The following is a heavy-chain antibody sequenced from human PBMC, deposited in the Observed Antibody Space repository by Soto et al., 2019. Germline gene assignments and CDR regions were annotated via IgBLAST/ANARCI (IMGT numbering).Heavy chain of an antibody. CDR2: ISGSGGST. V-gene: IGHV3-23*01. D-gene: IGHD1-26*01. J-gene: IGHJ4*02. CDR1: GFTFSSYA. CDR3: ARRGSGSYYDY. Sequence: EVQLLESGGGLLQPGGSLRLSFAASGFTFSSYAMRWVRQPPGKGLEWVSAISGSGGSTYYADSVKGRFTISRDNSKNTLYLQMNSLRAEDTAVYYCARRGSGSYYDYWGQGTLVTVSS.